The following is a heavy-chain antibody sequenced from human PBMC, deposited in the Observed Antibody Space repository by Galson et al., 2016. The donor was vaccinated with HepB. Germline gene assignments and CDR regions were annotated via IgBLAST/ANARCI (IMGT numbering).Heavy chain of an antibody. CDR2: IDPNDSDV. Sequence: QSGAEVKKPGQSLRISCEASGYSFTTYWISWARQMPGKGLEWMGKIDPNDSDVYYSPSFQGHVTFSVNRSITTAYLQWSGLKASDTAIYYCARHATEDPLGDYFEPWGQGTLVTVSS. J-gene: IGHJ5*02. CDR1: GYSFTTYW. D-gene: IGHD2-15*01. CDR3: ARHATEDPLGDYFEP. V-gene: IGHV5-10-1*01.